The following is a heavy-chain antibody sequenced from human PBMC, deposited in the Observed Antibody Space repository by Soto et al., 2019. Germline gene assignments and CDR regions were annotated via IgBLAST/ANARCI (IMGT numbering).Heavy chain of an antibody. V-gene: IGHV3-33*01. Sequence: GGSLRLSCAASGFTFNAYGMHWVRQAPGKGLDWVAGIWYDGSNKYYADSVKGRFSISKDFSKNTLFLQMNSLRAEDTAVYYWAREMGYCSGDSCYFDYWGQGILVTVSS. J-gene: IGHJ4*02. CDR1: GFTFNAYG. CDR3: AREMGYCSGDSCYFDY. D-gene: IGHD2-15*01. CDR2: IWYDGSNK.